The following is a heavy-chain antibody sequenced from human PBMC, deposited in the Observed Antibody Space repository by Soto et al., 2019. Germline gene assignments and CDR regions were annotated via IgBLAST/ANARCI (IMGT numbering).Heavy chain of an antibody. J-gene: IGHJ6*02. CDR2: IYQSGST. CDR3: ARAYYDFWTSYHYGIDV. D-gene: IGHD3-3*01. V-gene: IGHV4-30-2*01. CDR1: GVSISSDGYS. Sequence: QLQLQESGSGLVKPSQTLSLTCAVSGVSISSDGYSWSWIRQPPGKGLEWIGFIYQSGSTYYNPSLESRGTMSVDRSKNQFSLKLTSVTAADTAVYSCARAYYDFWTSYHYGIDVWGQGTTVTVSS.